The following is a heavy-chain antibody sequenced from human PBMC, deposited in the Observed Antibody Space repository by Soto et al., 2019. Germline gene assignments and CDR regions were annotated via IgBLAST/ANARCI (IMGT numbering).Heavy chain of an antibody. CDR2: ISGDGDPT. D-gene: IGHD2-2*01. CDR1: GFIFNKYA. V-gene: IGHV3-23*01. Sequence: EVQLLQSGGELVQPGESLRLSCAASGFIFNKYAMTWVRQAPGKGLQWVSAISGDGDPTYYADSVKGRFTISRDNSNHTLFLQMNSLRDEDTALYYWASPKVTKSWSSDYWGQGTLVPVSS. J-gene: IGHJ4*02. CDR3: ASPKVTKSWSSDY.